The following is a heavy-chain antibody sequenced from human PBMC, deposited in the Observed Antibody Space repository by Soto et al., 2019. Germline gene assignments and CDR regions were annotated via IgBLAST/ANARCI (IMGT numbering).Heavy chain of an antibody. D-gene: IGHD2-15*01. V-gene: IGHV1-18*01. Sequence: ASVKVSCKASGYTFSNFGISWVRQAPGEGLEWMGWISPNSEKTKIAQRFQGRVTMTTDISTSTSYLELRGLTSDDTAVYYCTKVDKFEDIHPSYCVNDLWGQGNLVTVCS. CDR1: GYTFSNFG. J-gene: IGHJ5*02. CDR3: TKVDKFEDIHPSYCVNDL. CDR2: ISPNSEKT.